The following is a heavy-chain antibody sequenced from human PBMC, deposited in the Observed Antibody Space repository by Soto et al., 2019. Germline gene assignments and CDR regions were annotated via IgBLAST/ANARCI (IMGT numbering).Heavy chain of an antibody. D-gene: IGHD3-10*01. CDR1: GYTFTGYY. V-gene: IGHV1-2*02. Sequence: ASVKVSCKASGYTFTGYYMHWVRQAPGQGLEWMGWINPNSGGTNYAQKLQGRVTMTTDTSTSTAYMELRSLRSDDTAVYYCARDLDYGSGSYYNRRAPFDYWGQGTLVTVSS. CDR2: INPNSGGT. J-gene: IGHJ4*02. CDR3: ARDLDYGSGSYYNRRAPFDY.